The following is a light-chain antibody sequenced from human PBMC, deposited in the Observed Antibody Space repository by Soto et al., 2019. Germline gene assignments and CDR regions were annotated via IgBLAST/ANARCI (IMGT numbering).Light chain of an antibody. Sequence: AIQLTQSPSSLSASVGDRVTITCRVSQDISRALVWYQQKPGRAPRLLIYDASTLESGVPSRFSGSGSGTDFILTLSSLQPEDFATYYCQHAYSGPCTFGPGTKVDLK. J-gene: IGKJ3*01. CDR1: QDISRA. CDR2: DAS. V-gene: IGKV1-13*02. CDR3: QHAYSGPCT.